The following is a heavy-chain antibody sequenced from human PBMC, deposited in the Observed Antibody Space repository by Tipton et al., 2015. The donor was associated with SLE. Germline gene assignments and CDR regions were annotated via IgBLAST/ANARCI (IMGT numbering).Heavy chain of an antibody. CDR3: GEGGYSYGDYYSYSGMGV. V-gene: IGHV3-23*01. J-gene: IGHJ6*02. Sequence: SLRLSCAASGFTFSSYAMSWVRQAPGKGLEWVSAISGSGGSTYYADSVKGRFTISRDNSKNTLYLQMNSLRADDTAVYYCGEGGYSYGDYYSYSGMGVWGQGTTVTVSS. CDR1: GFTFSSYA. D-gene: IGHD5-18*01. CDR2: ISGSGGST.